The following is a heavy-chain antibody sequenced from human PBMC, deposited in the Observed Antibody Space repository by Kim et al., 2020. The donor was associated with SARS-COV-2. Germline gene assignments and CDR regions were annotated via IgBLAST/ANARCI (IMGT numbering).Heavy chain of an antibody. D-gene: IGHD6-6*01. J-gene: IGHJ6*02. Sequence: ADSVKGRFTISRDNSKNTLYLQMNSLRAEDTAGYYCARSIAGSYYYGMDVWGQGTTVTVSS. CDR3: ARSIAGSYYYGMDV. V-gene: IGHV3-30*01.